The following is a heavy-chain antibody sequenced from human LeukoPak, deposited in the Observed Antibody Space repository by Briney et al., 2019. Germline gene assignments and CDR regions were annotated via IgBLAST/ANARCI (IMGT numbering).Heavy chain of an antibody. V-gene: IGHV4-34*01. CDR3: AIGNLQWLDAFDI. J-gene: IGHJ3*02. Sequence: PSETLSLTCAVYGGSFSGYYWSWIRQPPGKGLEWTGEINHSGSTNYNPSLKSRVTISVDTSKNQFSLKLSSVTAADTAVYYCAIGNLQWLDAFDIWGQGTMVTVSS. D-gene: IGHD6-19*01. CDR2: INHSGST. CDR1: GGSFSGYY.